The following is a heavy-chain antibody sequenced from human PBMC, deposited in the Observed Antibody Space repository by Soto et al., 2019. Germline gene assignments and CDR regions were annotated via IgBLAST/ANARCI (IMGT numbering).Heavy chain of an antibody. CDR3: ARYGGSY. Sequence: QVQLVESGGGVVQPGRSLRLSCTASGFTLSTYAMHWVRQAPGKGLEWVAVIASDGTSKYYADSVKGRFTISRDHSKNTLYLQMNSLRAEDTAVYSCARYGGSYWGQGTQVLVSS. V-gene: IGHV3-30-3*01. J-gene: IGHJ4*02. CDR1: GFTLSTYA. CDR2: IASDGTSK. D-gene: IGHD3-16*01.